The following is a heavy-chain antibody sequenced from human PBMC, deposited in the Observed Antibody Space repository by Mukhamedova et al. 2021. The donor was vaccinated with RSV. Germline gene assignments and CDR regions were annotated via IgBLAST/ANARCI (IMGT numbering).Heavy chain of an antibody. CDR2: GT. Sequence: GTNYNPSLKSRVTISVDTSQNQFSLKLSSVTAADTAVYYCASLNYYDSSGSDYWGQGTLVTVSS. J-gene: IGHJ4*02. D-gene: IGHD3-22*01. V-gene: IGHV4-59*01. CDR3: ASLNYYDSSGSDY.